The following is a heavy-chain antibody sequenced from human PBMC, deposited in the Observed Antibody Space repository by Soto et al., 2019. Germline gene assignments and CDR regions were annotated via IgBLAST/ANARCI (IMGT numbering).Heavy chain of an antibody. CDR3: ARDVGSGSYGGGVY. J-gene: IGHJ4*02. Sequence: QVQLVESGGGVVQPGRSLRLSCAASGFTFSSYGMYWVRQAPGKGLEWVAVIWYDGSNKYYADSVKGRFTISRDNSKNTLDLQMNSLRAEDTAVYYCARDVGSGSYGGGVYWGQGTLVTVSS. CDR2: IWYDGSNK. V-gene: IGHV3-33*01. D-gene: IGHD1-26*01. CDR1: GFTFSSYG.